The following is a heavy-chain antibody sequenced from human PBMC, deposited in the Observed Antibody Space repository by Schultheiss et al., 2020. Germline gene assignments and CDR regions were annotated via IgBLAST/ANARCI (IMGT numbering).Heavy chain of an antibody. V-gene: IGHV3-23*01. Sequence: GGSLRLSCAASGFTFSSYSMNWVRQAPGKGLEWVSAISGSGGSTYYADSVKGRFTISRDNSKNILYLQMNSLRAEDTAVYYCARVPMVRGVYFDYWGQGTLVTSPQ. D-gene: IGHD3-10*01. CDR3: ARVPMVRGVYFDY. CDR1: GFTFSSYS. J-gene: IGHJ4*02. CDR2: ISGSGGST.